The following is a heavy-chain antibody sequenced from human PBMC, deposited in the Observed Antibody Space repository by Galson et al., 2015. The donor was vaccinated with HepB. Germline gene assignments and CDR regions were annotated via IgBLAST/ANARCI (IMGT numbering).Heavy chain of an antibody. J-gene: IGHJ6*02. Sequence: CAISGDSVSSNSAAWNWIRQSPSRGLEWLGRTYYRSKWYNYYAVSVKSRITINPDTSKNQFSLQLNSVTPEDTAVYYCARENLYYYDSSGYGPYYYYYGMDVWGQGTTVTVSS. CDR2: TYYRSKWYN. D-gene: IGHD3-22*01. CDR3: ARENLYYYDSSGYGPYYYYYGMDV. V-gene: IGHV6-1*01. CDR1: GDSVSSNSAA.